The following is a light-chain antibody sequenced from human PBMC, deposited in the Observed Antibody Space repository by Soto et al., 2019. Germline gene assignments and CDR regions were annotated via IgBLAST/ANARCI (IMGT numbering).Light chain of an antibody. CDR2: LNSDGSH. CDR3: QTWGTGIHYV. J-gene: IGLJ1*01. Sequence: QSVLTQSPSASASLGASVKLTCTLSSGHSSYAIAWHQQQPEKGPRYLMKLNSDGSHSKGDGIPDRFSGSSSGAERYLTISSPQSEDEADYYCQTWGTGIHYVFGTGTKVTVL. V-gene: IGLV4-69*01. CDR1: SGHSSYA.